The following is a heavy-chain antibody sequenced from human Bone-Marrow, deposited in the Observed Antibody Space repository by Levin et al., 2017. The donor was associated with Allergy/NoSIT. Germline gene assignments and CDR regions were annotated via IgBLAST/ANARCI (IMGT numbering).Heavy chain of an antibody. CDR2: SKNKANSYSP. Sequence: GGSLRLSCAVSGFTFSDYYMDWVRQAPGKGLEWVGRSKNKANSYSPEYGASVKGRFTISRDDSKKSLHLQMNSLKIEDTAVYYCVRDGLIVGGTIPYYFDFWGQGVLVTVSS. CDR1: GFTFSDYY. CDR3: VRDGLIVGGTIPYYFDF. V-gene: IGHV3-72*01. D-gene: IGHD1-26*01. J-gene: IGHJ4*02.